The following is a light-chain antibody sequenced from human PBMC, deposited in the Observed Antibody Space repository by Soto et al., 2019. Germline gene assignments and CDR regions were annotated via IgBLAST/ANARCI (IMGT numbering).Light chain of an antibody. CDR2: GAS. V-gene: IGKV3-15*01. CDR1: QSVSSI. J-gene: IGKJ1*01. CDR3: LQYNNWPWT. Sequence: EIVITQAPATLSVSPGERATLSCRASQSVSSILAWYQQKPGQAPRLLIYGASTRATGIPARFSGSGSGTECTLTISSLQSEDFAVYYCLQYNNWPWTFGQGTKVEIK.